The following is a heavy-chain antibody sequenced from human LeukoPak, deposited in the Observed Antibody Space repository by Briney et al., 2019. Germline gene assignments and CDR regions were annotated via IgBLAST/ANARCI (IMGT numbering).Heavy chain of an antibody. V-gene: IGHV4-59*01. D-gene: IGHD6-13*01. CDR2: VCYSGST. J-gene: IGHJ4*02. CDR1: GGSISSYY. CDR3: ARINSSWEFDY. Sequence: SETLSLTCAVSGGSISSYYWNWIRQPPGKGLEWIGYVCYSGSTNYNPSLKSRVTISVDTSKNQFSLKLSSVTAADTAVYYCARINSSWEFDYWDQGTLVTVSS.